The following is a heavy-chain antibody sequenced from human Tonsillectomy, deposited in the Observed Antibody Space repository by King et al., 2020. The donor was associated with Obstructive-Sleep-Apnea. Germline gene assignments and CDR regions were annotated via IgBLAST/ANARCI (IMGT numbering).Heavy chain of an antibody. V-gene: IGHV3-7*01. J-gene: IGHJ4*02. D-gene: IGHD2-8*02. CDR3: ARDKLMNSYTGGYFAY. Sequence: VQLVQSGGGLVQPGGSLRLSCAASGFTFSNYWMSWVRQAPGKGLEWVANIKQDGSEKYYVDSVKGRFTISRDNAESSLYLQMNSLRAEDTAVYYCARDKLMNSYTGGYFAYWGQGTLVTVSS. CDR1: GFTFSNYW. CDR2: IKQDGSEK.